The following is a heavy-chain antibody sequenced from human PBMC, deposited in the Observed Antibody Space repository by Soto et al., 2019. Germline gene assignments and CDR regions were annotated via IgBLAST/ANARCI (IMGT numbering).Heavy chain of an antibody. CDR2: INAGNGNT. Sequence: ASVKVACKASGYTFTSYAMHWVRQAPGQRLEWMGWINAGNGNTKYSQKFQGRVTITRDTSASTAYMELSSLRSEDTAVYYCARDRGGGLAFDIWGQGTMVTVSS. V-gene: IGHV1-3*01. CDR3: ARDRGGGLAFDI. CDR1: GYTFTSYA. J-gene: IGHJ3*02. D-gene: IGHD2-15*01.